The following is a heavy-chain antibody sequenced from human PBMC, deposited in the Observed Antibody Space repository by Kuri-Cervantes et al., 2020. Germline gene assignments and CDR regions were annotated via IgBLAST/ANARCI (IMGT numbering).Heavy chain of an antibody. Sequence: GESLKISCAASGFTVSSNYMSWVRQAPGKGLEWVSSISSSSSYIYYADSVKGRFTISRDNAKNSLYLQMNSLRAEDTAVYYRARDWGLVYDSSGYDYWGQGTLVTVSS. CDR3: ARDWGLVYDSSGYDY. V-gene: IGHV3-21*01. J-gene: IGHJ4*02. CDR1: GFTVSSNY. CDR2: ISSSSSYI. D-gene: IGHD3-22*01.